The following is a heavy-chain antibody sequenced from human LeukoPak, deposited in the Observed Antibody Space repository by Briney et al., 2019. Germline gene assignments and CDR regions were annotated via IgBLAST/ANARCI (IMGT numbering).Heavy chain of an antibody. CDR3: ARSYYYDSSGYYYYYYGMDV. CDR2: IIPILGIA. CDR1: GYTFTGYY. Sequence: ASVKVSCKASGYTFTGYYMHWVRQAPGQGLEWMGRIIPILGIANYAQKFQGRVTITADKSTSTAYMELSSLRSEDTAVYYCARSYYYDSSGYYYYYYGMDVWGQGTTVTVSS. J-gene: IGHJ6*02. D-gene: IGHD3-22*01. V-gene: IGHV1-69*02.